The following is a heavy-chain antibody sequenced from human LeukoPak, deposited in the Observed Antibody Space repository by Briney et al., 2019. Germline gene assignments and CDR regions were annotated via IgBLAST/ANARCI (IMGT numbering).Heavy chain of an antibody. J-gene: IGHJ4*02. CDR3: AKELVYYDSSGYLGYYFDY. D-gene: IGHD3-22*01. CDR2: ISGSGGST. CDR1: GFTFSSYA. Sequence: GGSLRLSCAASGFTFSSYAMSWVRQAPGKGLEWVSAISGSGGSTYYADSVKGRFTISRDNSKNTLYLQMNSLRAEDTAVYYCAKELVYYDSSGYLGYYFDYWGQGTLVTVSS. V-gene: IGHV3-23*01.